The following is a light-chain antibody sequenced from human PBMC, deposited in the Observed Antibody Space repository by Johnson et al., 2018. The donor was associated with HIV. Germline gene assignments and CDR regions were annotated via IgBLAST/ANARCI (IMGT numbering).Light chain of an antibody. V-gene: IGLV1-51*01. CDR1: SSNIESDY. CDR3: GTWDSSLSAGRYV. Sequence: HSVLTQPPSVSAAPGQKVDISCSGSSSNIESDYVSWYQQLPGTAPKLLIYDNNKRPSGIPDRFFGSKSGTSATLDITGLQTGDEGDYYCGTWDSSLSAGRYVFGTGTKVTVL. J-gene: IGLJ1*01. CDR2: DNN.